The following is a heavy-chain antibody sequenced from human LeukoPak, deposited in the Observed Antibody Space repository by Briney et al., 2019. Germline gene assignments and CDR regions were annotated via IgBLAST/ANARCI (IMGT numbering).Heavy chain of an antibody. J-gene: IGHJ3*02. Sequence: ASVKVSCKASGYTFTSYAMNWVRQAPGQGLEWMGWINTNTGNPTYAQGFTGRFVFSLDTSVSTAYLQISSLKAEDTAVYYCVRGGGSYYFDAFDIWGQGTMVTVSS. V-gene: IGHV7-4-1*02. CDR1: GYTFTSYA. CDR3: VRGGGSYYFDAFDI. CDR2: INTNTGNP. D-gene: IGHD1-26*01.